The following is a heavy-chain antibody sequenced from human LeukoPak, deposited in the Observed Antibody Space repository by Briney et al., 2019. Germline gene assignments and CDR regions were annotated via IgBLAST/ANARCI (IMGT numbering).Heavy chain of an antibody. CDR2: ISSGRSVM. CDR1: GFTFSVYG. CDR3: AGGVYGYNAFDY. J-gene: IGHJ4*02. Sequence: PGGSLRLSCAASGFTFSVYGMSWVRQAPGKGLEWISHISSGRSVMNYADSVKGRFTISRDNGKNSVYLQMDSLRGEDTAVYYCAGGVYGYNAFDYWGQGTLVSVSS. D-gene: IGHD5/OR15-5a*01. V-gene: IGHV3-48*01.